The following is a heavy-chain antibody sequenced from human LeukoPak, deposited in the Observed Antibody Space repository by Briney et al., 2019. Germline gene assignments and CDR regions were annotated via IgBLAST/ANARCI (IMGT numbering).Heavy chain of an antibody. Sequence: SETLPLTCAVSGGSISSYYWSWIRQPPGKGLEWIGYIYYSGSTNYNPSLKSRVTISVDTSKNQFSLKLSSVTAADTAVYYCARADSGSYYYWGQGTLVTVSS. CDR2: IYYSGST. V-gene: IGHV4-59*01. CDR3: ARADSGSYYY. D-gene: IGHD1-26*01. J-gene: IGHJ4*02. CDR1: GGSISSYY.